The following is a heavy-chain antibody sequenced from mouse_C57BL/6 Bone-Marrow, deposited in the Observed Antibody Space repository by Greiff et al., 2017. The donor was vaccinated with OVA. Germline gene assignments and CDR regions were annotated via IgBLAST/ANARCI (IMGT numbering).Heavy chain of an antibody. CDR3: ARYYYGSSYGYFDY. D-gene: IGHD1-1*01. V-gene: IGHV1-55*01. CDR1: GYTFTSYW. Sequence: QVQLQQPGAELVKPGASVKMSCKASGYTFTSYWITWVKQRPGQGLEWIGDIYPGSGSTNYNEQFKSKATLTVDTSSSTAYMQLSSLTSEDSAVYYCARYYYGSSYGYFDYWGQGTTLTVSS. J-gene: IGHJ2*01. CDR2: IYPGSGST.